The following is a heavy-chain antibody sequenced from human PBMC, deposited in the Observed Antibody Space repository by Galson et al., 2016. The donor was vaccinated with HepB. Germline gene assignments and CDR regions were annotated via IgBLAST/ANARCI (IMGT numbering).Heavy chain of an antibody. D-gene: IGHD2/OR15-2a*01. Sequence: PALVKPTQTLTLTCSFSGFSLNTHGMGVGWIRQPPGKALEFVGIIYWDDDIRYNPSLRSRLTITKDASENQVILTMTTMDPVDTATYFCAHRATHSTSLIFDYWGQGTLVTVSS. CDR2: IYWDDDI. CDR1: GFSLNTHGMG. CDR3: AHRATHSTSLIFDY. V-gene: IGHV2-5*02. J-gene: IGHJ4*02.